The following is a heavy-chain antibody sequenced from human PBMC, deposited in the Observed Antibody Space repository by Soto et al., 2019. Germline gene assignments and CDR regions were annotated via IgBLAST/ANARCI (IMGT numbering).Heavy chain of an antibody. V-gene: IGHV4-59*12. CDR3: AREGYSSGLAYFDY. CDR2: IYYSGST. D-gene: IGHD6-19*01. J-gene: IGHJ4*02. Sequence: PSETLSLTCTVSGGSISNYYWTWIRQPPGKGLEWIGYIYYSGSTNYDPSLKSRITISPDSSKNQFSLHLNSVTPEDTAVYYCAREGYSSGLAYFDYWDQGTQVTVSS. CDR1: GGSISNYY.